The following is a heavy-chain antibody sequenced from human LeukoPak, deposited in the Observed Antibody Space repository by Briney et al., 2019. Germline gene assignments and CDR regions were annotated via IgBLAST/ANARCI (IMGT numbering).Heavy chain of an antibody. Sequence: WGSLRLSCAASGFTFSGYWMHWVRQAPGKGLVWVSRINTDGSSTSYADSVKGRFTISRDNAKNTLYLQMNSLRAEDTAVYYCARTVPVYLFDYWGQGTLVTVSS. CDR2: INTDGSST. J-gene: IGHJ4*02. D-gene: IGHD2-8*01. CDR3: ARTVPVYLFDY. CDR1: GFTFSGYW. V-gene: IGHV3-74*01.